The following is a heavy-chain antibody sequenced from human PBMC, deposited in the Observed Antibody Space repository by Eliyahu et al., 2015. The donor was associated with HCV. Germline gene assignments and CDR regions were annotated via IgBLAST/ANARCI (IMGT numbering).Heavy chain of an antibody. J-gene: IGHJ6*02. CDR3: ARNAYCITSGCYDIYYDYIMDV. V-gene: IGHV4-61*01. D-gene: IGHD2-2*01. CDR1: XDSVSEGYYY. Sequence: QVKLQESGPGLVKPSETLSLTCSVSXDSVSEGYYYWSWIRQPPGKGLEWMGYIYYTGSTKYNPSFESRITISVDASKNQASLKLGSVTAADTAVYYCARNAYCITSGCYDIYYDYIMDVWGQGTTVTVSS. CDR2: IYYTGST.